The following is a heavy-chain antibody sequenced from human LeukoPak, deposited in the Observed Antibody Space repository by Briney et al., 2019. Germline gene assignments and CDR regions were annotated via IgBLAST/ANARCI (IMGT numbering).Heavy chain of an antibody. CDR3: ASGSYYDSSGYYVPFDY. CDR1: GFTFSSYS. V-gene: IGHV3-21*01. J-gene: IGHJ4*02. Sequence: GDSLRLSCVASGFTFSSYSMNWVRQAPGKGLEWVSSISGRGTSIYYAESLKGRFTISRDNAKNSLSLQMDSLSVEDTAVYYCASGSYYDSSGYYVPFDYWGQGTLVTVSS. D-gene: IGHD3-22*01. CDR2: ISGRGTSI.